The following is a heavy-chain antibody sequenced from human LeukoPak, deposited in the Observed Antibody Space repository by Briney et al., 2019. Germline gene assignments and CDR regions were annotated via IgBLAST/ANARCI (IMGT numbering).Heavy chain of an antibody. CDR3: ARARVGSGMDV. J-gene: IGHJ6*02. CDR1: GFTFSSYG. Sequence: GGSLRLSCAASGFTFSSYGMHWVRQAPGKGLEWVAVIWYDGSNKYNADSVKGRFTISRDNSKNTLYLQMNSLRAEDTAVYYCARARVGSGMDVWGQGTTVTVSS. V-gene: IGHV3-33*01. CDR2: IWYDGSNK.